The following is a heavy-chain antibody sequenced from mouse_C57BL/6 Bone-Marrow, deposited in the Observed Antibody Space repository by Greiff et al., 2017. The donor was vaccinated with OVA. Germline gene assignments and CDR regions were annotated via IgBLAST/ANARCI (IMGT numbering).Heavy chain of an antibody. CDR2: INPSSGYT. V-gene: IGHV1-7*01. D-gene: IGHD1-1*01. J-gene: IGHJ3*01. CDR1: GYTFTSYW. CDR3: ARQLSYYPFAY. Sequence: VQLQQSGAELAKPGASVKLSCKASGYTFTSYWMHWVKQRPGQGLEWIGYINPSSGYTKYNQKFKDKATLTVDKSSSTAYMELNSLTSEDSAVYYCARQLSYYPFAYWGQGTLVTVSA.